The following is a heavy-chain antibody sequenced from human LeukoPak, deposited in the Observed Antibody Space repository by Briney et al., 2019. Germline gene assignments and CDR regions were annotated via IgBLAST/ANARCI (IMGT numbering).Heavy chain of an antibody. CDR1: GFSFSSYG. V-gene: IGHV3-33*01. CDR3: ARFKGNYYDSSGYSPYFDY. D-gene: IGHD3-22*01. Sequence: GGSLRLSCAASGFSFSSYGMHWVRQAPGKGLEWVAVIWYDGSKKYYADSVKGRFIISRDNSRNTLYLQMNSLRAEDTAVYYCARFKGNYYDSSGYSPYFDYWGQGTLVTVSS. J-gene: IGHJ4*02. CDR2: IWYDGSKK.